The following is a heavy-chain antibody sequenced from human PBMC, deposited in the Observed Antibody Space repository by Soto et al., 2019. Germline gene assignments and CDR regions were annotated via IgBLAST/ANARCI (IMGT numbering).Heavy chain of an antibody. CDR2: IIPILGIA. CDR1: GGTFSSYT. V-gene: IGHV1-69*02. J-gene: IGHJ4*02. Sequence: QVQLVQSGAEVKKPGSSVKVSCKASGGTFSSYTISWVRQAPGQGLEWMGRIIPILGIANYAQKFQGRVTITPDKSTSTAYLELSSLRSEDTAVYYCASALVYGDLYFDYWGQGTLVTVSS. D-gene: IGHD4-17*01. CDR3: ASALVYGDLYFDY.